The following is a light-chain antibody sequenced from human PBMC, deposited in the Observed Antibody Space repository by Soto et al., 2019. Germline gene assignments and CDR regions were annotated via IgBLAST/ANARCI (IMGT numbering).Light chain of an antibody. CDR3: QQYGDSPLT. V-gene: IGKV3-20*01. J-gene: IGKJ3*01. Sequence: EILLTQSPSTLSLSPGEGVTLSCRASQSVTVNSLAWYQQKPGQAPRLLIYAASTSAAAVPDRFTGSGSGTDFALTISSLEPEDFGVYYCQQYGDSPLTSGPGTKVDIK. CDR2: AAS. CDR1: QSVTVNS.